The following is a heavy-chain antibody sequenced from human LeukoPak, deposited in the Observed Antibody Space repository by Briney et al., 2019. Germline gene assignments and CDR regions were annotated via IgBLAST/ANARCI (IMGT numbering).Heavy chain of an antibody. CDR3: ARVIYGDYAGQYYYYYYYMDV. V-gene: IGHV4-38-2*01. CDR1: GYSISNGYY. Sequence: SETLSLTCAVSGYSISNGYYWGWIRQPPGKGLEWVGSIYHRGSTYYNPSLRSRVTISLDRSKKKFSLKLTSVTAADTAVYYCARVIYGDYAGQYYYYYYYMDVWGKGTTVTVSS. D-gene: IGHD4-17*01. J-gene: IGHJ6*03. CDR2: IYHRGST.